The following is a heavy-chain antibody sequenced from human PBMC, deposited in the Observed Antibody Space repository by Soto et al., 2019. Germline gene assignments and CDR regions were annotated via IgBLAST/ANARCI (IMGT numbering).Heavy chain of an antibody. CDR3: ANGGVASGFWSGYFMCGMDV. D-gene: IGHD3-3*01. CDR1: GASVSSDTHY. CDR2: VYYSGRT. Sequence: SETLSLTCTVSGASVSSDTHYWAWVRQPLGKGLEWIGCVYYSGRTYYNPSLKSRVSISIDTSKNQFSVKLTSMTAADTAVYYCANGGVASGFWSGYFMCGMDVWGQGTTVTVSS. J-gene: IGHJ6*02. V-gene: IGHV4-39*01.